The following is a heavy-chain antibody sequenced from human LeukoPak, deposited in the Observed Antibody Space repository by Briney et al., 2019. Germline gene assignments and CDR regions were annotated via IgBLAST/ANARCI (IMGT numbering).Heavy chain of an antibody. D-gene: IGHD2-2*01. CDR2: ISSSSSYI. CDR3: ARPDIVVVPAASACGY. CDR1: GFTFSSYG. V-gene: IGHV3-21*01. J-gene: IGHJ4*02. Sequence: GGSLRLSCAASGFTFSSYGMTWVRQAPGKGLEWVSSISSSSSYIYYADSVKGRFTISRDNAKNSLYLQMNSLRAEDTAVYYCARPDIVVVPAASACGYWGQGTLVTVSS.